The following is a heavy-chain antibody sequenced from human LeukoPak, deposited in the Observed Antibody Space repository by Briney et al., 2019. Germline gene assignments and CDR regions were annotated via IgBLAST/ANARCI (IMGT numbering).Heavy chain of an antibody. Sequence: SETLSLTCTVSGGSISTYYWSWIRQPPGKGLEWIGYIYYSGSAKYNPSLKSRVTTSVDTSKNQFSLKLSSVTAADTAVYYCARSYGSGNYFEYWGQGTLVTVSS. J-gene: IGHJ4*02. V-gene: IGHV4-59*01. CDR2: IYYSGSA. CDR3: ARSYGSGNYFEY. D-gene: IGHD3-10*01. CDR1: GGSISTYY.